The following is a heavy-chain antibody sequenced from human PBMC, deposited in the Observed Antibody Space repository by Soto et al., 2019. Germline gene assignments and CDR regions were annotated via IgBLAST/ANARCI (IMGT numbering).Heavy chain of an antibody. CDR2: ISGSGGST. D-gene: IGHD1-26*01. Sequence: EVQLLESGGGLVQPGGSLRLSCAASGFTFSSYAMSWVRQAPGKGLEWVSAISGSGGSTYYADSVKGRFTISRYNSKNTLYLRMNRLRAEDTAVYYCAKEGGLRELQYYWGQGTLVTVSS. J-gene: IGHJ4*02. CDR3: AKEGGLRELQYY. CDR1: GFTFSSYA. V-gene: IGHV3-23*01.